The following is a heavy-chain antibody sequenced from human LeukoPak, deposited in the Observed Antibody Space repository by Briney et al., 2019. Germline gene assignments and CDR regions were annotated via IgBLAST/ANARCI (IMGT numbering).Heavy chain of an antibody. CDR2: INPNSGGT. Sequence: ASVKVSCKASGYTFTGYYMHWVRQAPGQGLEWMGWINPNSGGTNYAQKFQGRVTMARDTSISTAYMELSRLRSDDTAVYYCASGNCSSTTTHCYYYYYYMDVWGKGTTVTVSS. V-gene: IGHV1-2*02. CDR3: ASGNCSSTTTHCYYYYYYMDV. CDR1: GYTFTGYY. D-gene: IGHD2-2*01. J-gene: IGHJ6*03.